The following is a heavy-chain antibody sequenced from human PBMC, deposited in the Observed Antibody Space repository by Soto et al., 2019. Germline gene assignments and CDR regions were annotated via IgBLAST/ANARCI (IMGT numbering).Heavy chain of an antibody. CDR1: GGSFSGYY. V-gene: IGHV4-34*01. D-gene: IGHD2-15*01. CDR2: INHSGST. CDR3: ARSFGYCSGGSCYRVSGSFDY. J-gene: IGHJ4*02. Sequence: SETLSLTCAVYGGSFSGYYWSGIRHPPGKGLAWIWEINHSGSTNYNRSLKSRVTISVDTSKNQFSLKLSSVTAADTAVYYCARSFGYCSGGSCYRVSGSFDYWGQGTLVTVSS.